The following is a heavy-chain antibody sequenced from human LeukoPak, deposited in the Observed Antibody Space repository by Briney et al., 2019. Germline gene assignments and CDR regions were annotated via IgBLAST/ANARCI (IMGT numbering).Heavy chain of an antibody. V-gene: IGHV4-34*01. CDR2: INHSGST. J-gene: IGHJ6*03. CDR1: GGSFSGYY. D-gene: IGHD2-2*01. CDR3: ARGRGADIVVVPAVLYYYYYMDV. Sequence: PSETLSLTCAVYGGSFSGYYWSWIRQPPGKGLEWIGEINHSGSTNYNPSLKSRVTISVDTSKNQFSLKLSSVTAADTAVYYCARGRGADIVVVPAVLYYYYYMDVWGKGTMVTVSS.